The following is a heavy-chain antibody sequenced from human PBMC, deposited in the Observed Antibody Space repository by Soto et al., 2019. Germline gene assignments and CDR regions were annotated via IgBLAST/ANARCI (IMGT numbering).Heavy chain of an antibody. CDR2: ISYDGSNK. Sequence: QVQLVESGGGVVQPGRSLRLSCAASGFTFSSYAMHWVRQAPGKGLEWVAVISYDGSNKYYADSVKGRFTISRDNSKNTLYLQMNSLRAEDTAVYYCARDYLPSDIVVVVAATHWFDPWGQGTLVTVSS. CDR3: ARDYLPSDIVVVVAATHWFDP. J-gene: IGHJ5*02. CDR1: GFTFSSYA. D-gene: IGHD2-15*01. V-gene: IGHV3-30-3*01.